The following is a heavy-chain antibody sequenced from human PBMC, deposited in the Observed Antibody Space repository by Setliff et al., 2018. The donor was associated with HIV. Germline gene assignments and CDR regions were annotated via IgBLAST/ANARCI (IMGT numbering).Heavy chain of an antibody. CDR2: IYTSGST. Sequence: SETLSLTCTVTGGSFSDYYRSWIRQPPGKGLEWIGYIYTSGSTNYNPSLKSRVTISLDTSKNQFSLKLTSVTAADTAVYYCATQRSFGRAFEAVAGSFDPWGQGTLVTVSS. D-gene: IGHD6-19*01. V-gene: IGHV4-4*09. CDR1: GGSFSDYY. CDR3: ATQRSFGRAFEAVAGSFDP. J-gene: IGHJ5*02.